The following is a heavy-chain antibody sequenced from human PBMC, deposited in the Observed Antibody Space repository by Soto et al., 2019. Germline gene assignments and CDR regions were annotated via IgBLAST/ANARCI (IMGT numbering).Heavy chain of an antibody. D-gene: IGHD2-8*01. V-gene: IGHV3-23*01. CDR3: AKEIFAAAYAATSAFDW. CDR1: GFTFSSHA. J-gene: IGHJ4*02. CDR2: VDGSGADT. Sequence: GGSLRLSCAASGFTFSSHAMGWLRQAPGTEPEWVALVDGSGADTSYADSVKGRFTISRDNSENSLYLHMNSLRAEDSGRYFCAKEIFAAAYAATSAFDWWAQGTLVTVSS.